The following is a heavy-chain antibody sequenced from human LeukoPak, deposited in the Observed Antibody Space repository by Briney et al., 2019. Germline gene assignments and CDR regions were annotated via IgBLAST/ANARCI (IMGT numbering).Heavy chain of an antibody. CDR1: GFTFSSYA. D-gene: IGHD3-22*01. CDR2: ISGSGGST. J-gene: IGHJ4*02. CDR3: AKDTYYYDSSGYSIFDY. Sequence: GSLRLSCAASGFTFSSYAMSWVRQAPGKGLEWVSAISGSGGSTYYADSVKGRSTISRDNSKNTLYLQMNSLRAEDTAVYYCAKDTYYYDSSGYSIFDYWGQGTLVTVSS. V-gene: IGHV3-23*01.